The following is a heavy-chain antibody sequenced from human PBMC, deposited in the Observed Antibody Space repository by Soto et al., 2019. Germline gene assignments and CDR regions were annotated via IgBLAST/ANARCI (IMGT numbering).Heavy chain of an antibody. CDR2: INQDGSER. V-gene: IGHV3-7*01. D-gene: IGHD4-17*01. CDR3: ARGADGTYGGAYGMDV. J-gene: IGHJ6*02. Sequence: PGGSLRLSCSASGFLFRSYWMTWVRQAPGKGLEWVANINQDGSERYFVDSVKGRFTISRDNAKNSLFLQMVSLRADDTAVYYCARGADGTYGGAYGMDVWGQGTTVTVSS. CDR1: GFLFRSYW.